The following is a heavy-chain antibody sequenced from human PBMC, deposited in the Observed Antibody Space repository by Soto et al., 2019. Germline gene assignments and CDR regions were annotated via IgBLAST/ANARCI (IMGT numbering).Heavy chain of an antibody. CDR3: ARCYSSGYYYYYYYGMDV. CDR2: ISAYNGNT. V-gene: IGHV1-18*01. Sequence: KGLEWMGWISAYNGNTNYAQKLQGRVTMTTDTSTSTAYMELRSLRSDDTAVYYCARCYSSGYYYYYYYGMDVWCQGTTVTV. D-gene: IGHD3-22*01. J-gene: IGHJ6*02.